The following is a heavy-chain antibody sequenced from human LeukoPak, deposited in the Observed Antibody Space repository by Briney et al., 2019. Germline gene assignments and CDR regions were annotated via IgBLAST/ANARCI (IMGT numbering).Heavy chain of an antibody. J-gene: IGHJ4*02. CDR3: ARVKSVRFLEWLLYY. CDR2: INAGNGNT. D-gene: IGHD3-3*01. V-gene: IGHV1-3*01. CDR1: GYTFTSYA. Sequence: ASVKVSCKASGYTFTSYAMHWVRQAPGQGLEWMGWINAGNGNTKYSQKFQGRVTITRDTSASTAYMELSSLRSEDTAVYYCARVKSVRFLEWLLYYWGQGTLVTVSS.